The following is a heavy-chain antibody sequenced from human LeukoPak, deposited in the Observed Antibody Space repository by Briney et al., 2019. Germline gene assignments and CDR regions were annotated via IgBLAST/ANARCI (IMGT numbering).Heavy chain of an antibody. Sequence: GRSLRLSCAASGFTFSSYAMHWVRQAPGKGLEWVAVISYDGSNKYYADSVKGRFTISRDNSTNTLYLQMNSLRAEDTAVYYCARDGIHYYDSSGYSVYFDYWGQGTLVTVSS. D-gene: IGHD3-22*01. CDR2: ISYDGSNK. V-gene: IGHV3-30-3*01. CDR1: GFTFSSYA. CDR3: ARDGIHYYDSSGYSVYFDY. J-gene: IGHJ4*02.